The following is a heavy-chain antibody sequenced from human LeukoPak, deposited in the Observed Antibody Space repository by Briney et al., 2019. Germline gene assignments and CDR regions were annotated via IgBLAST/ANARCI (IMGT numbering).Heavy chain of an antibody. CDR3: ARAPDWSLGDYPAH. Sequence: ASVKVSCKASGYTFTSYAMHWVRQAPGQRLEWMGWINAGNGNTKYSQKFQGRVTITRDTSASTAYMELSSLISEDTAVYYCARAPDWSLGDYPAHWGQGTLVTVSS. J-gene: IGHJ4*02. V-gene: IGHV1-3*01. D-gene: IGHD4-17*01. CDR1: GYTFTSYA. CDR2: INAGNGNT.